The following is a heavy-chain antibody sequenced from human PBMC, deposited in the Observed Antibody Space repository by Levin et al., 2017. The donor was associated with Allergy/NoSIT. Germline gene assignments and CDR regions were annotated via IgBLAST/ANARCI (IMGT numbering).Heavy chain of an antibody. V-gene: IGHV3-48*01. CDR3: ARDHDGGSLFGSSYWYFDL. CDR2: ISRTGRTI. D-gene: IGHD1-26*01. CDR1: GFNFSTWS. J-gene: IGHJ2*01. Sequence: GGSLRLSCAASGFNFSTWSMNWVRQAPGKGLEWISYISRTGRTIYYADSVKGRFTISRDSAKKSLYLQMNSLRADDTAVYYCARDHDGGSLFGSSYWYFDLWGRGTLVTVSS.